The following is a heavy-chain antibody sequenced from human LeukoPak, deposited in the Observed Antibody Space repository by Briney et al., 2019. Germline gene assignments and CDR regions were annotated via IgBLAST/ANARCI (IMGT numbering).Heavy chain of an antibody. CDR2: INPNSGGT. D-gene: IGHD1-26*01. V-gene: IGHV1-2*02. Sequence: ASVKVSCKASGYTFTGYYIHWVRQAPRQGLEWMGWINPNSGGTDYAQKFQGRVTMTRDTSISTAYMELSRLRSDDTAVYYCARLGGSYYAFDIWGQGTMVTVSS. J-gene: IGHJ3*02. CDR1: GYTFTGYY. CDR3: ARLGGSYYAFDI.